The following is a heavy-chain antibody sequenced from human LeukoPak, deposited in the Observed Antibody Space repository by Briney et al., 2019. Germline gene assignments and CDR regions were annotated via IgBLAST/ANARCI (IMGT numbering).Heavy chain of an antibody. CDR3: ARLLRFFGTGYYYGMDV. J-gene: IGHJ6*02. CDR1: GGSFSGYY. Sequence: NPSGTLSLTCAVYGGSFSGYYWSWIRQPPGKGLEWIGEINHSGSTNYNPSLKSRVTISVDTSKNQFSLKLSSVTAADTAVYYCARLLRFFGTGYYYGMDVWGQGTLVTVSS. V-gene: IGHV4-34*01. D-gene: IGHD3-3*01. CDR2: INHSGST.